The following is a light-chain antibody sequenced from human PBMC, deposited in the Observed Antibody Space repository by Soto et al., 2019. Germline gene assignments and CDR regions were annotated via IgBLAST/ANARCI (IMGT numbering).Light chain of an antibody. Sequence: QSVLTQPASVSGSPGQSITISCTGTSSDVGGYNYVSWYQQHPRKAPKLMIYEVSNRPSGVSNRFSGSKSGNTASLTISGLEAEDEADYYCSSYTSSSTSVVFGGGTKLTVL. CDR1: SSDVGGYNY. V-gene: IGLV2-14*01. CDR2: EVS. CDR3: SSYTSSSTSVV. J-gene: IGLJ2*01.